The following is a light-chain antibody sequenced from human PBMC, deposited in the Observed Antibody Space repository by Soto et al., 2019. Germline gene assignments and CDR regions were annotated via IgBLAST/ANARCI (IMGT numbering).Light chain of an antibody. V-gene: IGKV3-20*01. CDR1: QSLSTNY. CDR3: QHYVTSPWT. J-gene: IGKJ1*01. Sequence: EIVLTQSPGTLSLSPGERATLSCRASQSLSTNYLAWYQRKPGQVPRLLIDGASSRATGIPDRFSGSGSGTDFTLTITRLEPEDFAVYYCQHYVTSPWTFGQGTKVEIK. CDR2: GAS.